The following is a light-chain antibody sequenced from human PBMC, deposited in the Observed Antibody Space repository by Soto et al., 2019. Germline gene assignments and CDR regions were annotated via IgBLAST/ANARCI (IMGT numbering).Light chain of an antibody. Sequence: AIRMTQSPSSLSASTGDRVTITCLASQGISSYLAWYQQKPGKAPKLLIYAASTLQSGVPSRFSGSGSGTDFTLTISCLQSEDFATYYCQQYYSYPALTFGGGTKVDIK. J-gene: IGKJ4*01. V-gene: IGKV1-8*01. CDR1: QGISSY. CDR3: QQYYSYPALT. CDR2: AAS.